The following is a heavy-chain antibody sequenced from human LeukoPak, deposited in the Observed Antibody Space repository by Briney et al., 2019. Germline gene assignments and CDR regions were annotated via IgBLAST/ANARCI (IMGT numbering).Heavy chain of an antibody. D-gene: IGHD2-21*02. CDR3: ARVYCGADCYNNYYYGMDV. CDR2: ISYDGSHK. Sequence: PGGSLRLSCAASGFTFSRYAMHWVRQAPGKGLEWVAAISYDGSHKFYADSVKGRFTISRDNSNSTLFLQLNSLRPEATAVYYCARVYCGADCYNNYYYGMDVWGQGTTVTVSS. J-gene: IGHJ6*02. CDR1: GFTFSRYA. V-gene: IGHV3-30*04.